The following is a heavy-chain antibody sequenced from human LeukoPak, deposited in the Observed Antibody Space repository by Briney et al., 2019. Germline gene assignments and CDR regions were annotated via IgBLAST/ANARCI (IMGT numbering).Heavy chain of an antibody. CDR2: IIPIFGTA. V-gene: IGHV1-69*13. CDR1: GGTFSSYA. CDR3: ARGPNCGGDCYFDY. D-gene: IGHD2-21*02. Sequence: SVKVSCKASGGTFSSYAISWVRQAPGQGLEWMGGIIPIFGTANYAQKFQGRVTITADESTSTAFMELSSLRSEDTAVYYCARGPNCGGDCYFDYWGQGTLVTVSS. J-gene: IGHJ4*02.